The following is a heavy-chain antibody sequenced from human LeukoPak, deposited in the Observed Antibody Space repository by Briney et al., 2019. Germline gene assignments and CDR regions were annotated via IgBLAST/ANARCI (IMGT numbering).Heavy chain of an antibody. J-gene: IGHJ3*02. CDR1: GYSFTGHY. V-gene: IGHV1-2*02. CDR3: ARNLWFGESSDAFDM. Sequence: ASVKVSCYASGYSFTGHYMHWVRQAPGQGLEWMGWINPKSGGTNYEQKFQGRVTMTRDTSISTAYMDMSSLRSDDTAVYYCARNLWFGESSDAFDMWGQGTMVTVSS. CDR2: INPKSGGT. D-gene: IGHD3-10*01.